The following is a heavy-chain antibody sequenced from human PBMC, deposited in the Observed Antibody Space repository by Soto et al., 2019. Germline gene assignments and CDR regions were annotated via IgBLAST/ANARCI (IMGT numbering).Heavy chain of an antibody. CDR2: IYPSDSEA. Sequence: PVESLKISCKASGYTFASYWIGWVRQTPGTGLEWMGIIYPSDSEATYSPSFHSQVTFAADKSISTAFLEGSSLKAPDTARYYYARLYGDYEMDVWGQGTTVTVSS. V-gene: IGHV5-51*01. D-gene: IGHD4-17*01. CDR1: GYTFASYW. J-gene: IGHJ6*02. CDR3: ARLYGDYEMDV.